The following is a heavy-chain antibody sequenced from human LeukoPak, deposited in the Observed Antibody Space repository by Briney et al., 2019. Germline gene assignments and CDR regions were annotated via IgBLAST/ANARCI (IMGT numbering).Heavy chain of an antibody. CDR1: GFIFNKAW. D-gene: IGHD2-21*01. CDR3: TPVMVEDRGF. Sequence: PGGSLRLSCAASGFIFNKAWMNWVRQAPGKGPEWVGRIKSNNDGGTKDYASPVEGRFIISRDDSKNTIYLQMNRLIIDDTAIYYCTPVMVEDRGFWGQGTLVTVSS. CDR2: IKSNNDGGTK. J-gene: IGHJ4*02. V-gene: IGHV3-15*01.